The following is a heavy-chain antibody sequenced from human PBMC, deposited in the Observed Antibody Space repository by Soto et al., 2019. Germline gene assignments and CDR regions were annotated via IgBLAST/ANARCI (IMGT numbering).Heavy chain of an antibody. Sequence: GGSLRLSCAASGFAFSNYALSLVRQAPGKGLEWVSTINTSGHRTFYADAVKGRFTISRDISKNTLYLQMTSLTAEDTAIYYCAKGMSPSGSGDYYDTWKYYFDYWGQGALVTV. D-gene: IGHD3-3*01. CDR1: GFAFSNYA. J-gene: IGHJ4*02. V-gene: IGHV3-23*01. CDR2: INTSGHRT. CDR3: AKGMSPSGSGDYYDTWKYYFDY.